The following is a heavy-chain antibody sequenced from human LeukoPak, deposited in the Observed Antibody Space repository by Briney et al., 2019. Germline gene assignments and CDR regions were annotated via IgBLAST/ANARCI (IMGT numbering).Heavy chain of an antibody. D-gene: IGHD3-10*01. CDR2: ISYDGSKT. CDR1: GCNFNSYA. CDR3: ATELRILSWGVDAFDI. J-gene: IGHJ3*02. V-gene: IGHV3-30*04. Sequence: PGRSLRLSCAASGCNFNSYAVHWVRQAPGKGLEWVAFISYDGSKTYHPDSVKGRFTISRDTSKTPLYLQMNSLRAEDTAVYYCATELRILSWGVDAFDIWGQGTMVTVCS.